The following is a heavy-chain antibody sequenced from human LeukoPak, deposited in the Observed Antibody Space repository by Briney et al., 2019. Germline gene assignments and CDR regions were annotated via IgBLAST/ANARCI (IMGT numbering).Heavy chain of an antibody. Sequence: PGGSLRLSCAASGFTFSSYAMSWVRQAPGKGLEWVANIKQDGSEKYYVDSVKGRFTISRDNAKNSLYLQMNSLRAEDTAVYYCARDEDYWGQGTLVTVSS. V-gene: IGHV3-7*01. CDR2: IKQDGSEK. J-gene: IGHJ4*02. CDR3: ARDEDY. CDR1: GFTFSSYA.